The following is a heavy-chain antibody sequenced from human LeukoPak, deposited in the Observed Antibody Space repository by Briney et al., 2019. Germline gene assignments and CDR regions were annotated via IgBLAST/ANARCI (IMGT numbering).Heavy chain of an antibody. V-gene: IGHV4-59*01. J-gene: IGHJ3*02. CDR3: ARGRVLEWELRRISAFDI. D-gene: IGHD1-26*01. CDR2: IYYSGST. Sequence: SETLSLTCTVSGGSIGSYYWSWIRQPPGKGLEWIGYIYYSGSTNYNPSLKSRVTISVDTSKNQFSLKLSSVTAADTAVYYCARGRVLEWELRRISAFDIWGQGTMVTVSS. CDR1: GGSIGSYY.